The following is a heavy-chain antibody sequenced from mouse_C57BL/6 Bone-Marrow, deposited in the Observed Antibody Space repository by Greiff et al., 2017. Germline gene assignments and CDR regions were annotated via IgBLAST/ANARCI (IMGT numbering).Heavy chain of an antibody. J-gene: IGHJ3*01. CDR1: GFNIKNTY. CDR2: IDPANGNT. CDR3: AGNYYGSSYPFAY. Sequence: EVQGVESVAELVRPGASVKLSCTASGFNIKNTYMHWVKQRPEQGLEWIGRIDPANGNTKYAPKFQGKATITADTSSNTAYLQLSSLTSEDTAIYYCAGNYYGSSYPFAYWGQGTLVTVSA. D-gene: IGHD1-1*01. V-gene: IGHV14-3*01.